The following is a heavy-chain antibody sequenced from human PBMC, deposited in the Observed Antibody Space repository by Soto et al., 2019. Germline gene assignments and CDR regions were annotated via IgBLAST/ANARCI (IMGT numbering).Heavy chain of an antibody. D-gene: IGHD3-3*01. J-gene: IGHJ5*02. CDR3: ARETDFFRWGLPSQNWFDP. CDR2: IYYSGST. CDR1: GGSISSYY. Sequence: QVQLQESGPGLVKPSETLSLTCTVSGGSISSYYWSWIRQPPGKGLEWIGYIYYSGSTNYNPSLKSRVTITVDTSKNQFSLKLSSVTAADTAVYYCARETDFFRWGLPSQNWFDPWGQGTLVTVS. V-gene: IGHV4-59*01.